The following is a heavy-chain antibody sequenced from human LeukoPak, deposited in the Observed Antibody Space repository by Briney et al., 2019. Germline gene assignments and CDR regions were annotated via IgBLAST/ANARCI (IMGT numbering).Heavy chain of an antibody. CDR1: GGSFSGYY. CDR3: ARAGGVLRFLEWSPHYYGMDV. Sequence: NPSETLSLTCAVYGGSFSGYYWSWIRQPPGKGLEWIGGINHSGSTNYNPSLKSRVTISVDTSKNQFSLKLSSVTAADTAVYYCARAGGVLRFLEWSPHYYGMDVWGQGTTVTVSS. J-gene: IGHJ6*02. CDR2: INHSGST. V-gene: IGHV4-34*01. D-gene: IGHD3-3*01.